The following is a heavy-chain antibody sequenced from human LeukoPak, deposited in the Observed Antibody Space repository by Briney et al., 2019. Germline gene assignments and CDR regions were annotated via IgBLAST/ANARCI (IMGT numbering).Heavy chain of an antibody. J-gene: IGHJ4*02. Sequence: GGSLRLSCAACGFSFSCSAMHWVRQASWKGLEWVGRIRSKSNNYATAYAASVRGRFTISRDDSKNAAYLQMNSLKTEDTAVYYCTRLYTSGFDYWGQGSLVTVSS. CDR2: IRSKSNNYAT. D-gene: IGHD3-10*01. V-gene: IGHV3-73*01. CDR1: GFSFSCSA. CDR3: TRLYTSGFDY.